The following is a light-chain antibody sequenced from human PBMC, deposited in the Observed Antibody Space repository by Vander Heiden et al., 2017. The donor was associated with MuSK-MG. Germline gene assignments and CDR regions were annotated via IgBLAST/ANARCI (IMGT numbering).Light chain of an antibody. J-gene: IGKJ4*01. V-gene: IGKV1-33*01. Sequence: DIVMTQSPATLSASVGDRATITCQASQGVSNNLNWYQQKPGQAPKLLIYGASTWATGVPSRFSGSGSGTEFTFTISSLQSEDIATYYCQQYNNCPPAFGEGTKVEIK. CDR3: QQYNNCPPA. CDR2: GAS. CDR1: QGVSNN.